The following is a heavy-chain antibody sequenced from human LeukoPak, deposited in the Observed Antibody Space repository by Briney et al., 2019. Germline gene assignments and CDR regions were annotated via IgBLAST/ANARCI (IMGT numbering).Heavy chain of an antibody. V-gene: IGHV4-4*07. J-gene: IGHJ3*02. Sequence: SETLSLTCAVYGGSFSGYYWSWIRQPAGKGLEWIGRIYYSGSTNYNPSLKSRVAISVDTSRNQFSLKLNSVTAADTAVYYCARDEGKWPQFQWAFDIWGQGTMVTVSS. CDR3: ARDEGKWPQFQWAFDI. CDR2: IYYSGST. CDR1: GGSFSGYY. D-gene: IGHD5-24*01.